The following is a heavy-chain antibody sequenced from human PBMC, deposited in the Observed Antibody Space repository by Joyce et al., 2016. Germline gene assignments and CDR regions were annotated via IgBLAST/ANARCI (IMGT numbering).Heavy chain of an antibody. Sequence: EVQLVESGGGLVKPGGSPRLSCAASGFTFSSYSMSWVRQAPGKGLEWVSSLISSSSYIKYTDSVKGRFTISRDNAKNSLYLQMNSLRVEDTAVYYCARSSYTNGIFDYWGQGTLVTVSS. CDR1: GFTFSSYS. D-gene: IGHD2-8*01. CDR2: LISSSSYI. CDR3: ARSSYTNGIFDY. J-gene: IGHJ4*02. V-gene: IGHV3-21*01.